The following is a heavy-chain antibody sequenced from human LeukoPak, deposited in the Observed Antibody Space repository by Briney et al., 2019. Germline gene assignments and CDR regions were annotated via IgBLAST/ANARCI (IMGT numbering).Heavy chain of an antibody. V-gene: IGHV4-59*08. Sequence: SETLSLTCTVSGGSISSYYWSWIRQPPGKGLEWIGYIYYSGSTNYNPSLKSRITISVDTSKNQFSLKLSSVTAADTAVHYCARASYYYDSSGLPRRAFDIWGQGTMVTVSS. J-gene: IGHJ3*02. CDR2: IYYSGST. CDR3: ARASYYYDSSGLPRRAFDI. D-gene: IGHD3-22*01. CDR1: GGSISSYY.